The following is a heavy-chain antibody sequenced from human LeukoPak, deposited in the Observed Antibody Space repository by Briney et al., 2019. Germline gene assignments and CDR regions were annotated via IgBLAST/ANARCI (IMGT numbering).Heavy chain of an antibody. V-gene: IGHV3-23*01. CDR2: ISGSGSST. CDR1: GFTFSSYA. D-gene: IGHD3-3*01. CDR3: AKEPPGDITIFGVVIIPTKATHPY. Sequence: GGSLRLSCAVSGFTFSSYAMTWVRQAPGKGLEWVSSISGSGSSTYYADSVKGRFTISRDNSKNTLYLQMNSLRAEDTAVYYCAKEPPGDITIFGVVIIPTKATHPYWGQGTLVTVSS. J-gene: IGHJ4*02.